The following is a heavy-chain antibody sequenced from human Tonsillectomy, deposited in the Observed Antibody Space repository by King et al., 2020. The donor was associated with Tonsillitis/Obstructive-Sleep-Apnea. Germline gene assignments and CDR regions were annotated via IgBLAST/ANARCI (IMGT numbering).Heavy chain of an antibody. J-gene: IGHJ4*02. CDR1: GFTFSSYW. CDR2: INSDGSST. Sequence: VQLVESGGGLVQPGGSLRLSCAASGFTFSSYWMHWVRQAPGKGLVWVSRINSDGSSTSYAESVKGRFTISRDNAKNTLYLQMNSLRAEDTAVYYCAREGTIAVAGTFDYWGQGTLVTVSS. CDR3: AREGTIAVAGTFDY. V-gene: IGHV3-74*01. D-gene: IGHD6-19*01.